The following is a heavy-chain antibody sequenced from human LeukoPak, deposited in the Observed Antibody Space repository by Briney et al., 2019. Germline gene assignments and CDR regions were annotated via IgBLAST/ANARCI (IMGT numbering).Heavy chain of an antibody. CDR3: ARDHKAAAGISVNWFDP. Sequence: ASVKVSCKASGYTFTSYGISWVRQAPGQGLEWMGWISAYNGNTNYAQKLQGRVTITRDTSASTAYMELSSLRSEDTAVYYCARDHKAAAGISVNWFDPWGQGTLVTVSS. CDR2: ISAYNGNT. CDR1: GYTFTSYG. J-gene: IGHJ5*02. V-gene: IGHV1-18*01. D-gene: IGHD6-13*01.